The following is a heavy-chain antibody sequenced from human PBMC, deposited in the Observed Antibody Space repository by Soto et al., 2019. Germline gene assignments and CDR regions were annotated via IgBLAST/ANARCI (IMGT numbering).Heavy chain of an antibody. CDR3: AKSPGRGYSYGYY. Sequence: ASVKVSCKASGYTFTSYGISWVRQAPGQGLEWMGWISAYNGNTNYAQKLQGRVTISRDNSKNTLYLQMNSLRAEDTAVYYCAKSPGRGYSYGYYWGQGTLVTVSS. D-gene: IGHD5-18*01. CDR1: GYTFTSYG. CDR2: ISAYNGNT. V-gene: IGHV1-18*01. J-gene: IGHJ4*02.